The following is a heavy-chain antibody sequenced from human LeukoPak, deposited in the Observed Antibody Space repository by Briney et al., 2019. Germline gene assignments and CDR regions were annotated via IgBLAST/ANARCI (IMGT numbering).Heavy chain of an antibody. Sequence: SVKVSCKASGGTFSSYAISWVRQAPGQGLEWMGRIIPILGIANYAQKFQGRVTITADKSTSTAYMELSSLRSEDTAVYYCARDSGHEGRDAFDIWGQGTMVTVSS. CDR3: ARDSGHEGRDAFDI. J-gene: IGHJ3*02. CDR1: GGTFSSYA. V-gene: IGHV1-69*04. CDR2: IIPILGIA.